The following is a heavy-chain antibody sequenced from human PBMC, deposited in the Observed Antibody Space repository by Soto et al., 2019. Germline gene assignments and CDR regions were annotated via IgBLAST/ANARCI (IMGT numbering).Heavy chain of an antibody. Sequence: PGESLKISCKGSGYSFTTYWIGWVRQMPGKGLECMGIIYPGDSDTRYGPSFQGQVTISADKSISTAYLQWSSLKASDTAMYYCARQAAAGKYYYGMEVWGQGTTVTVSS. V-gene: IGHV5-51*01. CDR2: IYPGDSDT. J-gene: IGHJ6*02. CDR1: GYSFTTYW. D-gene: IGHD6-13*01. CDR3: ARQAAAGKYYYGMEV.